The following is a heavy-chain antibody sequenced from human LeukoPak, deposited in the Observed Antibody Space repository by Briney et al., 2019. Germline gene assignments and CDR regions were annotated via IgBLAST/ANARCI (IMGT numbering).Heavy chain of an antibody. V-gene: IGHV4-59*08. Sequence: SETLSLTCTVSGGSISSYYWSWIRQPPGKGLEWIGYIYYSGSTNYNPSLKSRVTISVDTSKNQFSLKLSSVTAADTAVYYCARAIYSTDASDIWGQGTMVTVSS. D-gene: IGHD2-15*01. CDR2: IYYSGST. CDR1: GGSISSYY. CDR3: ARAIYSTDASDI. J-gene: IGHJ3*02.